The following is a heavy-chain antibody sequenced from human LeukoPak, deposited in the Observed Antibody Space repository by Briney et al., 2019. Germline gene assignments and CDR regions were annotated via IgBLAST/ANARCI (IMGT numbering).Heavy chain of an antibody. J-gene: IGHJ4*02. Sequence: PGGSLRLSCTASGFTFSSYGMNWVRQAPGKGLEWVSGITGRGEHIFYAGSVKGRFTISRDNSKNTLYLQMNSLRAEDTAVYYCAKSGYNRFDYWGQGTLVTVSS. CDR1: GFTFSSYG. D-gene: IGHD5-24*01. CDR3: AKSGYNRFDY. CDR2: ITGRGEHI. V-gene: IGHV3-23*01.